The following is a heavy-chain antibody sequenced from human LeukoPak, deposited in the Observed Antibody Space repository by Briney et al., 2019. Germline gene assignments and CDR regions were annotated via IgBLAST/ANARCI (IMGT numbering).Heavy chain of an antibody. V-gene: IGHV3-30-3*01. CDR3: ARSSPGIAVAGVDY. CDR1: GFTFSSYA. CDR2: ISYDGSNK. J-gene: IGHJ4*02. Sequence: AGGSLRLSCAASGFTFSSYAMHWVRQAPGKGLEWVAVISYDGSNKYYADSVKGRFTISRDNSKNTLYLQMNSLRAEDTAAYYCARSSPGIAVAGVDYWGQGTLVTVSS. D-gene: IGHD6-19*01.